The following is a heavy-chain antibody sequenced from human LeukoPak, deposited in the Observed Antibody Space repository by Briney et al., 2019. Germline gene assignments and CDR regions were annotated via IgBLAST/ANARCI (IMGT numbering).Heavy chain of an antibody. J-gene: IGHJ4*02. D-gene: IGHD6-19*01. V-gene: IGHV4-34*01. Sequence: SSETLSLTCAVYGGSFSGYYWSWIRQPPGKGLEWIGEINHSGSTNYNPSLKSRVTISVDMSKNHFSLRLSSVTAADTAMYYCARGTLYSGWSYYFDYWGQGSQVTVSS. CDR2: INHSGST. CDR3: ARGTLYSGWSYYFDY. CDR1: GGSFSGYY.